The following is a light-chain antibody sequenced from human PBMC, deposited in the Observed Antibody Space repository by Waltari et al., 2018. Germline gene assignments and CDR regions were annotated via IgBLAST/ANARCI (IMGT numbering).Light chain of an antibody. Sequence: QVLPGTTPERLIHGNTMRPSGVADRFSCSNAGTSASLAITGLQAEDEADYYCQSYDSSLRASLFGGGTRLTVL. CDR2: GNT. V-gene: IGLV1-40*01. CDR3: QSYDSSLRASL. J-gene: IGLJ2*01.